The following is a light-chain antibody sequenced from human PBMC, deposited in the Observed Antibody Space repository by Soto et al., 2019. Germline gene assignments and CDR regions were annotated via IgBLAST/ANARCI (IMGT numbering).Light chain of an antibody. CDR1: QSVSNN. Sequence: EIVMTQSPATLSVSPGERATLSCRASQSVSNNLAWYQQKRGQAPRLLIYGASTRATGIPARFSGSGSGTDFTLTISCLQSEDFATYYCQQYYSYPRTFGQGTKVDIK. CDR2: GAS. CDR3: QQYYSYPRT. J-gene: IGKJ1*01. V-gene: IGKV3-15*01.